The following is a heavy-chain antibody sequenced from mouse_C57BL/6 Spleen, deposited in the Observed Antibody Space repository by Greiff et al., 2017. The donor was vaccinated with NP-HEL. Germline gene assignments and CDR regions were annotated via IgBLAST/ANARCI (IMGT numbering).Heavy chain of an antibody. J-gene: IGHJ4*01. V-gene: IGHV5-6*01. Sequence: EVKLVESGGDLVKPGGSLKLSCAASGFTFSSYGMSWVRQTPDKRLEWVATISSGGSSTYYPDSVKGRFTISRDNAKNTLYLQMSRLKSEDTAMYYCARHDGITTRNYYAMDDWGQGTSVTVSS. CDR3: ARHDGITTRNYYAMDD. CDR1: GFTFSSYG. CDR2: ISSGGSST. D-gene: IGHD2-4*01.